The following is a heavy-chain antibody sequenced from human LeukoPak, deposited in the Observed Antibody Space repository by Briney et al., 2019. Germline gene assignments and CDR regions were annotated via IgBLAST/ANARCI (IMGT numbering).Heavy chain of an antibody. D-gene: IGHD4-23*01. CDR2: LHYSGIA. CDR1: GGSITSSY. Sequence: SETLSLTCTVSGGSITSSYWSWIRQPPGKGLEWIAYLHYSGIANYYNPSLKSRVTISVDTSKNQFSLKLSSVTAADTAVYYCARVADYGGSGPFDYWGQGTLVTVSS. CDR3: ARVADYGGSGPFDY. J-gene: IGHJ4*02. V-gene: IGHV4-59*01.